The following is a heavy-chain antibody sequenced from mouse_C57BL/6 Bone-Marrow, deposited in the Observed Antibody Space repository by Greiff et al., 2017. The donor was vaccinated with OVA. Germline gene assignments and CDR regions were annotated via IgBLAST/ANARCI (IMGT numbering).Heavy chain of an antibody. V-gene: IGHV1-26*01. CDR3: AREGYYYGSSPSYWYFDV. CDR2: INPNNGGT. J-gene: IGHJ1*03. CDR1: GYTFTDYY. Sequence: EVQLQQSGPELVKPGASVKISCKASGYTFTDYYMNWVKQSHGKSLEWIGDINPNNGGTSYNQKFKGKATLTVDKSSSTAYMELRSLTSEDSAVYYCAREGYYYGSSPSYWYFDVWGTGTTVTVSS. D-gene: IGHD1-1*01.